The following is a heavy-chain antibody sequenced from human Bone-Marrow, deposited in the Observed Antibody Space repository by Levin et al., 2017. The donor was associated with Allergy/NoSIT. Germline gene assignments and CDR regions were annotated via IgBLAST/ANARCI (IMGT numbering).Heavy chain of an antibody. CDR1: GGTFSSYA. CDR3: AVFSSGWFDY. V-gene: IGHV1-69*06. J-gene: IGHJ4*02. CDR2: IIPIFGTA. Sequence: AASVKVSCKASGGTFSSYAISWVRQAPGQGLEWMGGIIPIFGTANYAQKFQGRVTITADKSTSTAYMELSSLRSEDTAVYYCAVFSSGWFDYWGQGTLVTVSS. D-gene: IGHD6-19*01.